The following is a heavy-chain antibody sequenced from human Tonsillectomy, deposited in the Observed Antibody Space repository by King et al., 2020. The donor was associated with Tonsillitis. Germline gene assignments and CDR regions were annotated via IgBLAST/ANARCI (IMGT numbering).Heavy chain of an antibody. D-gene: IGHD3-10*01. V-gene: IGHV3-23*04. CDR2: VNLGGGT. Sequence: VQLVESGGGLVQPGGSLRLSCAASGFSFTSYNMNWVRQAPGRGLEWVSTVNLGGGTYYADSVQGRFTISRDNSKNALFLEMNSLRAEDTAVYYCARGASGTYYRFDYWGQGALVTVSS. CDR3: ARGASGTYYRFDY. CDR1: GFSFTSYN. J-gene: IGHJ4*02.